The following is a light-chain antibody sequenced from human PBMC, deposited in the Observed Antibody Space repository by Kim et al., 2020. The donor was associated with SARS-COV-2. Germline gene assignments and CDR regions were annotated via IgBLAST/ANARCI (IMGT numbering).Light chain of an antibody. Sequence: GQTYRITCQGDSLRTYYANWYQQKPGQAPILVIYGKNNRPSGIPDRFSGSSSGNTASLTITGAQAEDEADYYCNSRDSSDDHLYVFGTGTKVTVL. CDR1: SLRTYY. CDR3: NSRDSSDDHLYV. CDR2: GKN. V-gene: IGLV3-19*01. J-gene: IGLJ1*01.